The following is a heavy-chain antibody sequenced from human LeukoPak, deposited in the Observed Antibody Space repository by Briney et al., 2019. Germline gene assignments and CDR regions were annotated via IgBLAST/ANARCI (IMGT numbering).Heavy chain of an antibody. D-gene: IGHD3-22*01. J-gene: IGHJ4*02. V-gene: IGHV3-30*09. Sequence: GRSLRLSCAASGFTFSSYAMHWVRQAPGKGLEWVAVLSYDGSNKYYADSVKGRFAISRDNAKNSLYLQMNSLRAEDTAVYYCARDYYDSSGYHYFDYWGQGTLVTVSS. CDR3: ARDYYDSSGYHYFDY. CDR1: GFTFSSYA. CDR2: LSYDGSNK.